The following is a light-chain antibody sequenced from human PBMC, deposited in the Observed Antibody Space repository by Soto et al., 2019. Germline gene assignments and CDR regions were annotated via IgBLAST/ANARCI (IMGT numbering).Light chain of an antibody. CDR1: TSDVGGYNF. V-gene: IGLV2-11*01. CDR3: CSYAGSNWV. J-gene: IGLJ3*02. CDR2: DVN. Sequence: QSALTQPRSVSRSPGQSVAISCTGTTSDVGGYNFVSWYQQHPGKAPKLVIYDVNNRPSGVPHRFSGSKSGNTASLTISGLQAEDEADYYCCSYAGSNWVFGGGTQLTVL.